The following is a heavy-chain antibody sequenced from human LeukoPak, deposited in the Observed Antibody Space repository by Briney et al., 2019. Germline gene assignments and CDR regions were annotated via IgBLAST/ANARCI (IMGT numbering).Heavy chain of an antibody. V-gene: IGHV3-30*03. Sequence: GGSLRLSCAASGFTFSSYGMHWVRQAPGKGLEWVAVISYDGSNKYYADSVKGRFTISRDNSKNTLYLQMNSLRAEDTAVYYCTRDLHDYGDYDPPLTPTNDYWGQGTLVTVSS. D-gene: IGHD4-17*01. CDR3: TRDLHDYGDYDPPLTPTNDY. CDR2: ISYDGSNK. J-gene: IGHJ4*02. CDR1: GFTFSSYG.